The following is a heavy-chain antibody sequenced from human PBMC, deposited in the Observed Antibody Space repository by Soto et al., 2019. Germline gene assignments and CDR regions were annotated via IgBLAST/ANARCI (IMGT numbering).Heavy chain of an antibody. CDR3: ARNAFEYSSSWYPFDY. Sequence: PSETLSLTCAVYGGSFSGYYWSWIRQPPGKGLEWIGEINHSGSTNYNPSLKSRVTISVDTSKNQFSLKLSSVTAADTAVYYCARNAFEYSSSWYPFDYWGQGTLVTVSS. J-gene: IGHJ4*02. CDR2: INHSGST. D-gene: IGHD6-13*01. V-gene: IGHV4-34*01. CDR1: GGSFSGYY.